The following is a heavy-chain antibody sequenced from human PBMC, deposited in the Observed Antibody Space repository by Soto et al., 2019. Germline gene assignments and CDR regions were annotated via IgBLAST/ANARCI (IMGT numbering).Heavy chain of an antibody. J-gene: IGHJ6*02. Sequence: QVQLQESGPGLVKPSETLSLTCTVSGGSIRSYYWPWIRQPPGKGLECLGYFYHRGRTIYNPSLNSGVSIPXDTSQNQFSLKLTSVSAADTAVYYCARVHQMADYYFYGMDVWGQGTTVTVSS. CDR2: FYHRGRT. CDR3: ARVHQMADYYFYGMDV. CDR1: GGSIRSYY. D-gene: IGHD2-8*01. V-gene: IGHV4-59*12.